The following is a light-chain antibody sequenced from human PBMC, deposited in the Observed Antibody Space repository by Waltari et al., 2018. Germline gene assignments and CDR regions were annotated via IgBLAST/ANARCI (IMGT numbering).Light chain of an antibody. J-gene: IGLJ2*01. CDR3: CSYAGSNTVL. CDR2: EVN. Sequence: QSALTQPASVSGSPEQSITISCTGTSSDVGSYHFVPWYQQHPGKAPKLMISEVNERPSGVSIRFSGSKSGNMASLTISGLQAEDEADYYCCSYAGSNTVLFGGGTKLTVL. V-gene: IGLV2-23*02. CDR1: SSDVGSYHF.